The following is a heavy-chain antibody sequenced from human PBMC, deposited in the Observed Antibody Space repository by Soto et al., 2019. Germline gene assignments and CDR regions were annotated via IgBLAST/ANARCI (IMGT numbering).Heavy chain of an antibody. Sequence: PGGSLRLSCAASGFTFSSYWMSWVRQAPGKGLEWVANVKQDGSATYYVDSVRGRFTISRDNAKNSLYLQMNSLRAEDTAVYYCATSAAAPGNYWGQGTLVTAPQ. CDR1: GFTFSSYW. CDR3: ATSAAAPGNY. J-gene: IGHJ4*02. V-gene: IGHV3-7*01. D-gene: IGHD6-13*01. CDR2: VKQDGSAT.